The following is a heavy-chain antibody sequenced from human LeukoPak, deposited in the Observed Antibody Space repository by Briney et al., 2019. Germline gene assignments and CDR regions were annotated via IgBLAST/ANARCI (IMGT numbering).Heavy chain of an antibody. CDR3: ARDFGPVNAFDI. V-gene: IGHV4-59*01. D-gene: IGHD3-10*01. CDR2: IYYSGST. CDR1: GGSISSYY. Sequence: SETLSLTCTVSGGSISSYYWSWIRQPPGKGLVWIGYIYYSGSTNYNPSLKSRVTISVDTSKNQFSLKLSSVTAADTAVYYCARDFGPVNAFDIWGQGTMVTVSS. J-gene: IGHJ3*02.